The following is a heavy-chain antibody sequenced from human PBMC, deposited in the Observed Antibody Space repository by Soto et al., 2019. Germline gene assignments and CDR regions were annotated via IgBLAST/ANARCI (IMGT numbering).Heavy chain of an antibody. Sequence: PGGSLRLSCAASGFTFSSYWMSWVRQAPGKGLEWVANIKQDGSEKYYVDSVKGRFTISRDNAKNSLYLQMNSLRAEDTAVYYCARDLIGQLVYYYYYMDVWGKGTMVTVSS. V-gene: IGHV3-7*01. CDR2: IKQDGSEK. CDR3: ARDLIGQLVYYYYYMDV. J-gene: IGHJ6*03. D-gene: IGHD6-6*01. CDR1: GFTFSSYW.